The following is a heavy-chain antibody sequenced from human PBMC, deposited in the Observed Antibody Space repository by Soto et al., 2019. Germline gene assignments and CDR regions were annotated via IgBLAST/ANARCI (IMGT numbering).Heavy chain of an antibody. Sequence: GGSLRLSCAASGFTFSSYAMSWVRQAPGKGLEWVSAISGSGGSTYYADSVKGRFTISRDNSKNTLYLQMNSLRAEDTAVYYCAKVSKGYGSGSYGGLFDYWGQGTLVTVSS. CDR1: GFTFSSYA. D-gene: IGHD3-10*01. V-gene: IGHV3-23*01. CDR2: ISGSGGST. CDR3: AKVSKGYGSGSYGGLFDY. J-gene: IGHJ4*02.